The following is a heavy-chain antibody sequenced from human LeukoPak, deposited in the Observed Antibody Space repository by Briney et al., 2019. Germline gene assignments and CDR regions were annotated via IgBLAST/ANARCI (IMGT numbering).Heavy chain of an antibody. J-gene: IGHJ4*02. CDR3: ARLGYCSSTSCYSNDY. Sequence: ASVKVSCKASGYTFTGYYMRWVRQAPGQGLEWMGWINPNSGGTNYAQKFQGRVTMTRDTSISTAYMDLSRLRSDDTAVYYCARLGYCSSTSCYSNDYWGQGTLVTVSS. D-gene: IGHD2-2*01. CDR1: GYTFTGYY. CDR2: INPNSGGT. V-gene: IGHV1-2*02.